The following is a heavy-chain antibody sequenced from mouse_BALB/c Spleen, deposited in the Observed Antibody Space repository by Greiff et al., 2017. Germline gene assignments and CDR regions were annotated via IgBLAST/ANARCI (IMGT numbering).Heavy chain of an antibody. V-gene: IGHV5-6-5*01. D-gene: IGHD2-1*01. CDR3: ARGRGNYVDWYFDV. J-gene: IGHJ1*01. CDR2: ISSGGST. CDR1: GFTFSSYA. Sequence: EVKLMESGGGLVKPGGSLKLSCAASGFTFSSYAMSWVRQTPEKRLEWVASISSGGSTYYPDSVKGRFTISRDNARNILYLQMSSLRSEDTAMYYCARGRGNYVDWYFDVWGAGTTVTVSS.